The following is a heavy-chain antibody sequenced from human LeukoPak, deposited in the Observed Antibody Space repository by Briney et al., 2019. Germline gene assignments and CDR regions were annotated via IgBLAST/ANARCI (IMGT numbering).Heavy chain of an antibody. J-gene: IGHJ4*02. CDR2: IKQDGSEK. Sequence: GGSLRLSCAASGFTFSSYWMSWARQAPGKGLEWVANIKQDGSEKYYVDSVKGRFTISRDNAKNSLYLQMNSLRAEDTAVYYCGGGRYYFDYWGQGTLVTVSS. CDR1: GFTFSSYW. CDR3: GGGRYYFDY. V-gene: IGHV3-7*04.